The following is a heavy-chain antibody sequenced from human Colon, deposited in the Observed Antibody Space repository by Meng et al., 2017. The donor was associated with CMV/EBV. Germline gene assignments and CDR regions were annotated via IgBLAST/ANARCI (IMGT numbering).Heavy chain of an antibody. V-gene: IGHV4-39*01. CDR1: GGSISSSSYY. CDR2: IYYSGTT. D-gene: IGHD1-7*01. Sequence: SETLSLTCTVSGGSISSSSYYWGWIRQPPGKGLEWIGSIYYSGTTFYNPSLKSRVTISGDMSKNQFSLKLSSLTAADTAVFYCARGVLEVRNYYYAMDVWGQGTTVTVSS. CDR3: ARGVLEVRNYYYAMDV. J-gene: IGHJ6*02.